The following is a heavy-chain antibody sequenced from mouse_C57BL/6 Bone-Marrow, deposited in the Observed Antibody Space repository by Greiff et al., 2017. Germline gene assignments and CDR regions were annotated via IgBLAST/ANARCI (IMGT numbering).Heavy chain of an antibody. CDR3: ARELDAMDY. CDR1: GFSLTSYG. Sequence: VNVVESGPGLVAPSQSLSITCTVSGFSLTSYGVDWVRQSPGKGLEWLGVIWGVGSTNYNSALKSRLSISKDNSKSQVFLKMNSLQTDDTAMYYCARELDAMDYWGQGTSGTVSS. CDR2: IWGVGST. V-gene: IGHV2-6*01. J-gene: IGHJ4*01.